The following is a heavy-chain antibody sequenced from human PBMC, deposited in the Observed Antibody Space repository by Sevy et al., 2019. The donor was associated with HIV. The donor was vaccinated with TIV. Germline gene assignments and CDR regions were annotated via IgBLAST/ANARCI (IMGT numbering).Heavy chain of an antibody. V-gene: IGHV3-33*06. D-gene: IGHD6-13*01. J-gene: IGHJ4*02. CDR1: GFTFSSYG. Sequence: GGSLRLSCAASGFTFSSYGMHWVRQAPGKGLEWVAGIWYDGNNKDYADSVKGRFTISRDNSKNTVYLQMNSLRAEDTAVYYCAKGIAAAGYYFYFWGQGTLVTVSS. CDR3: AKGIAAAGYYFYF. CDR2: IWYDGNNK.